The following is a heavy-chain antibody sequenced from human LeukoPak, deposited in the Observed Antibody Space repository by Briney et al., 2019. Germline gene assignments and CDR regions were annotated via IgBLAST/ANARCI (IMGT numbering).Heavy chain of an antibody. V-gene: IGHV3-21*01. J-gene: IGHJ3*01. CDR2: ISSSSSYI. D-gene: IGHD2-21*02. CDR3: ARALLLPIVTALNEHAFDL. Sequence: PGGSLRLSCAASGFTFSSYSMNWVRQAPGKGLEWVSSISSSSSYIYYADSVKGRFTISRDNAKNSLYLQMNSLRAEDTAVYYCARALLLPIVTALNEHAFDLWGQGTIVTVSS. CDR1: GFTFSSYS.